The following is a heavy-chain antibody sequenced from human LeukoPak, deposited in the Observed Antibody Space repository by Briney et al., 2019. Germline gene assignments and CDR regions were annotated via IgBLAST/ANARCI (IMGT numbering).Heavy chain of an antibody. CDR2: ISLTGLT. CDR3: SRENGAFSPFGY. CDR1: GGSISNTNW. V-gene: IGHV4-4*02. Sequence: NPSETLSLTCGVSGGSISNTNWWSWVRQPPGQGLEWIGEISLTGLTHCNPSLESRVTVSLDKSKNQLSLNLTSVTAADTAVYFCSRENGAFSPFGYWGQGTLVTVLS. J-gene: IGHJ4*02. D-gene: IGHD2-8*01.